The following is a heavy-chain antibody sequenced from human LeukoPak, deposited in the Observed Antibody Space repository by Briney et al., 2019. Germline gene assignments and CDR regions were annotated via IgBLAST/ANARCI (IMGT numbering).Heavy chain of an antibody. CDR1: GFTFSSYA. J-gene: IGHJ6*02. Sequence: GGSLRLSCAASGFTFSSYAMSWVRQAPGKGLEWVSAISGSGGSTYYADSVKGRFTISRDSSKNTLYLQMNSLRAEDTAVYYCAKHRLRAAAATVLDVWGQGTTVTVSS. D-gene: IGHD6-13*01. CDR3: AKHRLRAAAATVLDV. V-gene: IGHV3-23*01. CDR2: ISGSGGST.